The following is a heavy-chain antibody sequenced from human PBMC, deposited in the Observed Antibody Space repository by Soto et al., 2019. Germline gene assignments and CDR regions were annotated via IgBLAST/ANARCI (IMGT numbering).Heavy chain of an antibody. Sequence: QVQLVQSGAEVKKPGSSVKVSCKASGGTFSSYSINWVRQAPGQGLEWMGGIIPIFGTANNAQKFQGRVTITADESATKVYMELSSLSSEDTAVYYCARAPNILTVKYYFDYWGPGTLVTVSS. J-gene: IGHJ4*02. V-gene: IGHV1-69*01. CDR2: IIPIFGTA. CDR1: GGTFSSYS. D-gene: IGHD3-9*01. CDR3: ARAPNILTVKYYFDY.